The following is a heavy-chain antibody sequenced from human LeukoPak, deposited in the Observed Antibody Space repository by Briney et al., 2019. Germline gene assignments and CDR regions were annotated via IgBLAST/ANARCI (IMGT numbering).Heavy chain of an antibody. CDR1: GFTFSDHY. Sequence: GRSLRLSCAASGFTFSDHYMDWVRQAPGKGLEWVGRIRNKVNSYSTEYAASVKGRFTISRDDSKNSLYLQMNSLKTEDTAVYYCARVRYYLDYWGQGTLDTVSS. CDR2: IRNKVNSYST. D-gene: IGHD3-9*01. V-gene: IGHV3-72*01. CDR3: ARVRYYLDY. J-gene: IGHJ4*02.